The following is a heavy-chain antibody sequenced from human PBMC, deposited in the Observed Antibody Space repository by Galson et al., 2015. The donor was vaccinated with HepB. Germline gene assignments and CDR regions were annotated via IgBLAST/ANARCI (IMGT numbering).Heavy chain of an antibody. CDR3: ETNLGEVYAFDI. Sequence: SLRLSCAASGFTVSSNYMSWVRQAPGKGLEWVSVIYSGGSTYYADSVKGRFTISRDNSKNTLYLQMNSLRAEDTAVYYCETNLGEVYAFDIWGQGTMVTVSS. CDR1: GFTVSSNY. D-gene: IGHD1/OR15-1a*01. CDR2: IYSGGST. V-gene: IGHV3-66*01. J-gene: IGHJ3*02.